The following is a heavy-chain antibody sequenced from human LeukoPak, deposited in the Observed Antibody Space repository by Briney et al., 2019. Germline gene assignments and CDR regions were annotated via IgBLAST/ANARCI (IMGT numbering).Heavy chain of an antibody. CDR1: GGSVSSGSYY. CDR3: ARMYYYGSGSYWYYFDY. J-gene: IGHJ4*02. Sequence: PSETLSLTCTVSGGSVSSGSYYWSWIRQPPGKGLERIGYIYYSGSTNYNPSLKSRVTISVDTSKNQFSLKLSSVTAADTAVYYWARMYYYGSGSYWYYFDYWGQGTLVTVSS. V-gene: IGHV4-61*01. D-gene: IGHD3-10*01. CDR2: IYYSGST.